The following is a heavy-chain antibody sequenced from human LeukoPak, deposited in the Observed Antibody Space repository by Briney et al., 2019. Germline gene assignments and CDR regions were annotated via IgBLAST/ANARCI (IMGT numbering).Heavy chain of an antibody. V-gene: IGHV4-30-4*01. CDR2: IYYSGST. Sequence: SETLSLTCTVSGGSISSGDYYWSWIRQPPGKGLEWIGYIYYSGSTYYNPSLKSRVTISVDTSKNQFSLNLSSATAADTAVYYCARQKYCSSTACSSRYYYGMDVWGQGTTVTVSS. CDR3: ARQKYCSSTACSSRYYYGMDV. CDR1: GGSISSGDYY. J-gene: IGHJ6*02. D-gene: IGHD2-2*01.